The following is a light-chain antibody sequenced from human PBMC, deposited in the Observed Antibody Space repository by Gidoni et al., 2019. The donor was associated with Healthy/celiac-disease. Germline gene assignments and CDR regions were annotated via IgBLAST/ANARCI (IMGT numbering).Light chain of an antibody. CDR3: QKDGSSPRDT. CDR2: GAS. CDR1: QSVSSSY. J-gene: IGKJ2*01. Sequence: EIVLPQSPATLSLSPGERATLSCRASQSVSSSYLAWYQQKPGQAPRLLISGASSRATGIPDRVSGSGSGTDFTLTISRLEAEDFAVYYCQKDGSSPRDTFGQGNKLEIK. V-gene: IGKV3-20*01.